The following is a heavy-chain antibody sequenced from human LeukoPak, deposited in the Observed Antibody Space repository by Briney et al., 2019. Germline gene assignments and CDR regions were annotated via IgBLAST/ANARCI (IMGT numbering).Heavy chain of an antibody. CDR3: ARDIYYDSSGYYGSVY. Sequence: GGSLRLSCAASGFTFSSYSMNWVRQAPGKGLEWASYISSSSSTIYYADSVKGRFTISRDNAKNSLYLQMNSLRAEDTAVYYRARDIYYDSSGYYGSVYWGQGTLVTVSS. CDR1: GFTFSSYS. V-gene: IGHV3-48*04. J-gene: IGHJ4*02. CDR2: ISSSSSTI. D-gene: IGHD3-22*01.